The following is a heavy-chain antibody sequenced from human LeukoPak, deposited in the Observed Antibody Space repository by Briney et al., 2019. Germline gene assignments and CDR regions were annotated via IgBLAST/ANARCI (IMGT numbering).Heavy chain of an antibody. CDR2: ISWNSGSI. CDR1: GFTFDDYA. D-gene: IGHD1-26*01. Sequence: GRSLRLSCAASGFTFDDYAMHWVRQAPGKGLEWVSGISWNSGSIGYADSVKGRFTISRDNAKNTLYLQMNSLRAEDTAVYYCARDDSSLGAFDYWGQGTLVTVSS. V-gene: IGHV3-9*01. J-gene: IGHJ4*02. CDR3: ARDDSSLGAFDY.